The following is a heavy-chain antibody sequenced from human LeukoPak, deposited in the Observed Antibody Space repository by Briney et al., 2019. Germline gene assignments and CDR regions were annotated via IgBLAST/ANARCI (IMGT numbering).Heavy chain of an antibody. Sequence: PGGSLRLSCATYGFTFSNYGMHWVRQAPGKGLEWVAVIWHDGSNKYYADSVKGRFTVSRDNSKNTLYLQMNSLRAEDTAVYYCANNFDYWGQGTLVTVSS. CDR1: GFTFSNYG. V-gene: IGHV3-33*03. CDR2: IWHDGSNK. CDR3: ANNFDY. J-gene: IGHJ4*02.